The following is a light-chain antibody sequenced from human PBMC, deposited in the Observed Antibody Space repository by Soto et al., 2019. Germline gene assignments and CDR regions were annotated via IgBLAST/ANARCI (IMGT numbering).Light chain of an antibody. V-gene: IGLV2-18*02. Sequence: QSALAQPPSVSGSPGQSVTISCTGTTSDVGSYNRVSWYQQTPGTAPKLIIYDVGSRPSGVPDRFSGSKSGNTASLTISGLQAEDEADYYCHSYTASSTYVFGTGTKVTVL. CDR3: HSYTASSTYV. CDR2: DVG. CDR1: TSDVGSYNR. J-gene: IGLJ1*01.